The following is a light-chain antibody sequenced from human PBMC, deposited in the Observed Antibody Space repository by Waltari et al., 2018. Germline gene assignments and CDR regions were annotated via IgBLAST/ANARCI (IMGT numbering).Light chain of an antibody. CDR2: RDT. V-gene: IGLV3-9*01. CDR1: NIGSKN. J-gene: IGLJ2*01. Sequence: SYELTQPLSVSVALGQTATITCGGSNIGSKNVNWYQQKPGQAPVLVIYRDTKRPFGIPERFSGCNSENTATLTISSAQVGDESDFYCQLWDSNTAIFGGGTKLTVL. CDR3: QLWDSNTAI.